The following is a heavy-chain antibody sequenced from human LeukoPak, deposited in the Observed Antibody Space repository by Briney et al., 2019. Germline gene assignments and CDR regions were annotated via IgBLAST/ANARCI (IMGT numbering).Heavy chain of an antibody. D-gene: IGHD2-15*01. J-gene: IGHJ6*02. V-gene: IGHV1-46*01. CDR2: ISPGDGRI. CDR1: GYTFTSHS. Sequence: ASVKVSCKASGYTFTSHSVHWVRQAPGQGLEWMGVISPGDGRITYSQKFQGGVTLTSDPSTNTVFMDLRGLRSEDTAVFYCARQQEVTADSFYYAMDVWGQGTTVTVSS. CDR3: ARQQEVTADSFYYAMDV.